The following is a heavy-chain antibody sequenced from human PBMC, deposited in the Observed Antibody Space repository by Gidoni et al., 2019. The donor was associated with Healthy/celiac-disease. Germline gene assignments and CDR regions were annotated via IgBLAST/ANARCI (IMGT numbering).Heavy chain of an antibody. CDR2: INHSGST. CDR3: ARGEGLAGYYYYYYMDV. Sequence: QVQLQQWGAGLLKPSETLSLTCAVYGGSFSGYYWSWIRPPPGKGLEWIGEINHSGSTNYNPSLKSRVTIPVDTSKNQFSLKLSSVTAADTAVYYCARGEGLAGYYYYYYMDVWGKGTTVTVSS. J-gene: IGHJ6*03. V-gene: IGHV4-34*01. CDR1: GGSFSGYY.